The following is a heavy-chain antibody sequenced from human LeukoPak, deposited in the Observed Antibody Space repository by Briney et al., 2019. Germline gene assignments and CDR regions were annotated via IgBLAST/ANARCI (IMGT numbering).Heavy chain of an antibody. V-gene: IGHV3-23*01. CDR3: VKDRPCETCMPMDA. CDR1: GFRFTDYS. CDR2: LCRSGEYK. D-gene: IGHD2-2*01. J-gene: IGHJ6*02. Sequence: GGSLRLFCAASGFRFTDYSMSWVRQAPGKGLEWVAGLCRSGEYKYYADSVKGRFTISRDNSKDTVSLQMNSLRAEDSAIYFCVKDRPCETCMPMDAWGQGTTVTVSS.